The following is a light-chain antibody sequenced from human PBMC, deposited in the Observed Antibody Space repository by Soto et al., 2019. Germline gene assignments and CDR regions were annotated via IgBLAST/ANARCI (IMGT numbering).Light chain of an antibody. Sequence: EIVLTQSPATLSLSPGERASLSCRASQTVSSSYLAWYQQIPGQAPRLLIYDASNRATGIPARFSGSGSGTDFTLTISSLEPEDFAVYSCQQRSNWPPSFGQGTRLEIK. CDR3: QQRSNWPPS. V-gene: IGKV3-11*01. J-gene: IGKJ5*01. CDR1: QTVSSSY. CDR2: DAS.